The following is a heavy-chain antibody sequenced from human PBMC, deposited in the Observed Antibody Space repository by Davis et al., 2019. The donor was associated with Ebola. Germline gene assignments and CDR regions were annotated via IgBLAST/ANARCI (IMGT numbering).Heavy chain of an antibody. CDR3: ARGQDIVVVVAATDYYGMDV. D-gene: IGHD2-15*01. CDR1: GFTFSSYA. Sequence: GGSLRLSCAASGFTFSSYAMHWVRQAPGKGLEWVAVISYDGSNKYYADSVKGRFTISRDNSKNTLYLQMNSLRAEETAVYYCARGQDIVVVVAATDYYGMDVWGKGTTVTVSS. V-gene: IGHV3-30-3*01. J-gene: IGHJ6*04. CDR2: ISYDGSNK.